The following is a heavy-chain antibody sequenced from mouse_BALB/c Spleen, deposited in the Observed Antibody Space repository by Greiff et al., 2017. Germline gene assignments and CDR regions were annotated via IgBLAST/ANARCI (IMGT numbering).Heavy chain of an antibody. J-gene: IGHJ2*01. Sequence: EVQLQESGGGLVQPGGSRKLSCAASGFTFSSFGMHWVRQAPEKGLEWVAYISSGSSTIYYADTVKGRFTISRDNPKNTLFLQMTSLRSEDTAMYYCARSGGNYPLDYWGQGTTLTVSS. CDR3: ARSGGNYPLDY. CDR1: GFTFSSFG. D-gene: IGHD2-1*01. V-gene: IGHV5-17*02. CDR2: ISSGSSTI.